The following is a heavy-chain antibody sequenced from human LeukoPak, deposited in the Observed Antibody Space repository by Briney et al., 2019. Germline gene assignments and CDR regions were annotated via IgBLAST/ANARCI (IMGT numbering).Heavy chain of an antibody. J-gene: IGHJ4*02. CDR3: ARGRELLGPIDY. CDR2: INPNSGGT. V-gene: IGHV1-2*02. CDR1: GYTFTGYY. D-gene: IGHD1-26*01. Sequence: ASVTVSCKASGYTFTGYYMHWVRQAPGQGLEWMGWINPNSGGTNYAQKFQGRVTMTRDTSISTAYMELSRLRSDDTAVYYCARGRELLGPIDYWGQGTLVTVSS.